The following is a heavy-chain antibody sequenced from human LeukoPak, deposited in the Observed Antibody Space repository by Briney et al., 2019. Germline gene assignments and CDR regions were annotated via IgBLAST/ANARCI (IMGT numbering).Heavy chain of an antibody. CDR3: ARDQAYSFDY. CDR2: IGSSSSPI. D-gene: IGHD4-11*01. J-gene: IGHJ4*02. CDR1: GFTFSAYS. V-gene: IGHV3-48*01. Sequence: GGSLRLSCAPSGFTFSAYSMNWIRQAPEKGLEWVSYIGSSSSPIYYADSVKGRFTISRDNAKNSLYLQMDSLRAEDTGVYYCARDQAYSFDYWGQGTLVTVSS.